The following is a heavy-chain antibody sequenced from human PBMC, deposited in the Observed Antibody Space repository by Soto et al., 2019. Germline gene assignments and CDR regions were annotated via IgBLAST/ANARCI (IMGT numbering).Heavy chain of an antibody. J-gene: IGHJ4*02. CDR1: GFTFSSYW. Sequence: EVQLVESGGGLVQPGGSLRLSCAASGFTFSSYWMSWVRQAPGKGLEWVANIKQDGSEKYYVDSVKGRFTISRDNAKNSLYLQMNSLRAEDTAVYYCARLTPGRRGWFDYWGQGTLVTVSS. CDR2: IKQDGSEK. CDR3: ARLTPGRRGWFDY. D-gene: IGHD6-19*01. V-gene: IGHV3-7*01.